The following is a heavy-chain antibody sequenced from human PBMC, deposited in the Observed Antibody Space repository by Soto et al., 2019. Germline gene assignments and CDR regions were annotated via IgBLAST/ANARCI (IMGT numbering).Heavy chain of an antibody. D-gene: IGHD2-2*01. CDR2: MNPNSGNT. J-gene: IGHJ6*02. Sequence: QVQLVQSGAEVKKPGASVKVSCKASGYTFTSYDINWVRQATGQGLEWMGWMNPNSGNTGYAQKFQGRVTMTRNTCISTAYMELSSLRSEDTAVYYCASTSTHYYYYGMDVWGQGTTVTVSS. CDR3: ASTSTHYYYYGMDV. CDR1: GYTFTSYD. V-gene: IGHV1-8*01.